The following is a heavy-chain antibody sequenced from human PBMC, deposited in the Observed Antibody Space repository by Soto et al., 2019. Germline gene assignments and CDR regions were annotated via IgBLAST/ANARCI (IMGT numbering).Heavy chain of an antibody. Sequence: LSLTCAASGFTFSSYGMHWVRQAPGKGLEWVAVISYDGSNKYYADSVKGRFTISRDNSKNTLYLQMNSLRAEDTAVYYCAKDSGFTDYYGSGSYPLDYWGQGTLVTVSS. CDR3: AKDSGFTDYYGSGSYPLDY. CDR1: GFTFSSYG. CDR2: ISYDGSNK. D-gene: IGHD3-10*01. J-gene: IGHJ4*02. V-gene: IGHV3-30*18.